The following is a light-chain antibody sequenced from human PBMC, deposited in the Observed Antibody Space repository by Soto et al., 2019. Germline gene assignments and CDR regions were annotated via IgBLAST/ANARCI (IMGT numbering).Light chain of an antibody. V-gene: IGKV1-9*01. CDR3: QQINSYPLT. CDR1: QGISSY. CDR2: AAS. J-gene: IGKJ4*01. Sequence: DIKFTQSPSFLYASVGDRVTITCRASQGISSYLACYQQKPGKAPKLLIYAASTLQSGVPSRFSGSGSGTEFTLTISSLQPEYFATYYCQQINSYPLTFGGGTKVEIK.